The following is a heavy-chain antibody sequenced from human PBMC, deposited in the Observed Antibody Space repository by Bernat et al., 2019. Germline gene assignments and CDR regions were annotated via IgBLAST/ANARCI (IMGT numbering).Heavy chain of an antibody. V-gene: IGHV3-7*03. Sequence: EVQLVESGGGLVQPGGSLRLSCAASGFTFSSYWMSWVRQAPGMGLEWVANIKQDGSEKYYVDSVKGRFTISRDNAKNSLYLQMNSLRAEDTAVYYCARGTSTSAPYMDVWGKGTTVTVSS. CDR1: GFTFSSYW. J-gene: IGHJ6*03. CDR3: ARGTSTSAPYMDV. CDR2: IKQDGSEK.